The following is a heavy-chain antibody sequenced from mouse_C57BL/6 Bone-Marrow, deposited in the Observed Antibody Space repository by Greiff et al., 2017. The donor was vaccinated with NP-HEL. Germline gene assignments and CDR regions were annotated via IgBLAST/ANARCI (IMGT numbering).Heavy chain of an antibody. Sequence: VQLQQSGPELVKPGASVKMSCKASGYTFTDYNMHWVKQSHGKSLEWIGYLNPNNGGTSYNQKFKGKATLTVNKSSSTAYMELRSLTSEDSAVYYCALYYGSSWDYFDYWGQGTTLTVSS. CDR1: GYTFTDYN. CDR3: ALYYGSSWDYFDY. D-gene: IGHD1-1*01. J-gene: IGHJ2*01. V-gene: IGHV1-22*01. CDR2: LNPNNGGT.